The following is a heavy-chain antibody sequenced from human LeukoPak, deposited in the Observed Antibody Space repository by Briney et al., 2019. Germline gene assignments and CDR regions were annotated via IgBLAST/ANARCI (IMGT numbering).Heavy chain of an antibody. CDR1: GFTFSSYG. CDR3: ARDEDWNYRDLDY. D-gene: IGHD1-7*01. CDR2: ISSSGSTI. J-gene: IGHJ4*02. Sequence: PGGSLRLSCAASGFTFSSYGMPWVRQAPGKGLEWVSYISSSGSTIYYADSVKGRFTISRDNAKNSLYLQMNSLGAEDTAVYYCARDEDWNYRDLDYWGQGTLVTVSS. V-gene: IGHV3-48*04.